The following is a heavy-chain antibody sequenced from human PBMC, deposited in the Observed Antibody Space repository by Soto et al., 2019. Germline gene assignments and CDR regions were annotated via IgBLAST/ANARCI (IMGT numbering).Heavy chain of an antibody. D-gene: IGHD2-8*01. CDR3: ARGGVATLTRFDP. CDR1: GYSFSSYA. Sequence: QVQLVQSGAEEKQPGASVKVSCKASGYSFSSYAMHWVRQAPGQSLEWMGLINADNGNTRYAQELQGRVTITRDTSTSKAYMELSSLRSEDTAVYYCARGGVATLTRFDPWGQGTLVTVSS. V-gene: IGHV1-3*05. CDR2: INADNGNT. J-gene: IGHJ5*02.